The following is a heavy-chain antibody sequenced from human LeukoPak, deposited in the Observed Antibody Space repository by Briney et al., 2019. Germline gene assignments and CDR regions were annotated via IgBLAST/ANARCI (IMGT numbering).Heavy chain of an antibody. Sequence: PGGSLRLSCAASGFTFSTYAMNWVRQAPGKGLDWVSGISGSGGSTYYADSVKGRFIISRDNSKNTLYLQMNSLRAEDTAVYYCARFFWSGSKRLDYWGQGTVVTVSS. J-gene: IGHJ4*02. CDR1: GFTFSTYA. D-gene: IGHD3-3*01. CDR3: ARFFWSGSKRLDY. V-gene: IGHV3-23*01. CDR2: ISGSGGST.